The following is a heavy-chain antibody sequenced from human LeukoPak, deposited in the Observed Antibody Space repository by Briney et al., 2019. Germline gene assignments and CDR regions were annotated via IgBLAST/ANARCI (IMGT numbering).Heavy chain of an antibody. Sequence: GGSLRLSCAASEFTFSSYSMNWVRQAPGKGLEWISYISSSSSAIFYADSVKGRFTISRDNAKNSLYLQMSSLRAEDTAVYYCASRVGALDYWGQGTLVTVSS. CDR1: EFTFSSYS. J-gene: IGHJ4*02. D-gene: IGHD1-26*01. CDR3: ASRVGALDY. V-gene: IGHV3-48*01. CDR2: ISSSSSAI.